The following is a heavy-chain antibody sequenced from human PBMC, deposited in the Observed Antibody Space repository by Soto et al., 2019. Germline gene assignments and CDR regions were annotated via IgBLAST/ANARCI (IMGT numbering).Heavy chain of an antibody. CDR2: ISAHNGNT. Sequence: QVHLVQSGAEVKKPGASVKVSCKGSGYAFTTYSITWVRQAPGQGLEWTGWISAHNGNTNYAQKLQGRVTVTRDTSTSTAYMELRSLRSDDTAVYYCARGRYGDYWGQGALVTVSS. D-gene: IGHD1-1*01. CDR1: GYAFTTYS. CDR3: ARGRYGDY. V-gene: IGHV1-18*01. J-gene: IGHJ4*02.